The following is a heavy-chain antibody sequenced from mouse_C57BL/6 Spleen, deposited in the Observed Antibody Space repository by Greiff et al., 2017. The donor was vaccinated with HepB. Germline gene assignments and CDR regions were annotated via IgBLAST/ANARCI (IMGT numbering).Heavy chain of an antibody. J-gene: IGHJ1*03. CDR3: TTPVYYYGSSYGYFDV. CDR2: IDPEDGDT. V-gene: IGHV14-1*01. CDR1: GFNIKDYY. D-gene: IGHD1-1*01. Sequence: EVKLVESGAELVRPGASVKLSCTASGFNIKDYYMHWVKQRPEQGLEWIGRIDPEDGDTEYAPKFQGKATMTADTSSNTAYLQLSSLTSEDTAVYYCTTPVYYYGSSYGYFDVWGTGTTVTVSS.